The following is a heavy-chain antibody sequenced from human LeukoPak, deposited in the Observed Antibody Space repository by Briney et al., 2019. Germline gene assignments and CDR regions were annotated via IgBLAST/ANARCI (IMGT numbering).Heavy chain of an antibody. V-gene: IGHV4-39*07. D-gene: IGHD3-10*01. CDR1: GGSISGSTSY. CDR3: SRYDSDTGDFDP. CDR2: VNYSGTT. J-gene: IGHJ5*02. Sequence: KPSETLSLTCTVSGGSISGSTSYWGRIRQSPGKGLEWIGVVNYSGTTYYNPSFKSRVSISIDRSRTQLSLKLSSVTAADTAFYYCSRYDSDTGDFDPWGQGTLVTVSS.